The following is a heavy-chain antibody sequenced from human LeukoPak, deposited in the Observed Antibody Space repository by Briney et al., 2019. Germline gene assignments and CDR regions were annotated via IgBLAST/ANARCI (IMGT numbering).Heavy chain of an antibody. D-gene: IGHD1-26*01. CDR3: ARSGRGGAFDI. V-gene: IGHV3-74*01. CDR2: FYSDGSRT. J-gene: IGHJ3*02. Sequence: PGASLRLSCAGSGFTLSSYWMHWVRQAPGKGLLWVSRFYSDGSRTNYADSVKGRFTISGDNAKNTQYLQMNSLRAEDTAVYYCARSGRGGAFDIWGQGTMVTVSS. CDR1: GFTLSSYW.